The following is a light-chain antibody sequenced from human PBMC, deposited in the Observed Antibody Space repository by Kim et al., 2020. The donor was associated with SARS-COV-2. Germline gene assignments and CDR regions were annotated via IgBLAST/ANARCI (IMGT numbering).Light chain of an antibody. J-gene: IGLJ1*01. Sequence: SYELTQPPSVSVSPGQTASITCSGDKLADKYACWYQQKPGQSPVLFIYQDSTRPSGIPERFPGANSGNTATLTISGTQAMDEADYYCQAWDSSTANDLGTGTKVT. CDR3: QAWDSSTAND. CDR2: QDS. V-gene: IGLV3-1*01. CDR1: KLADKY.